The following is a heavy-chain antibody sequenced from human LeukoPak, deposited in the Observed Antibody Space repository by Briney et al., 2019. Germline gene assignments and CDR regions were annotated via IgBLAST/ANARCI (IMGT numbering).Heavy chain of an antibody. CDR1: GYTFTSYG. V-gene: IGHV1-18*01. CDR3: ARAEPYYDILTGYNPFDY. CDR2: ISAYNGNT. D-gene: IGHD3-9*01. J-gene: IGHJ4*02. Sequence: GASVKVSCKASGYTFTSYGISWVRQAPGQGLEWMGWISAYNGNTNYAQKLQGRVTMTTDTSTSTAYMELRSLRSDDTAVYYCARAEPYYDILTGYNPFDYWGQGTLVTVSS.